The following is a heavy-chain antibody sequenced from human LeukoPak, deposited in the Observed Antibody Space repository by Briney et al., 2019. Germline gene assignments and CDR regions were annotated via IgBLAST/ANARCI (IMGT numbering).Heavy chain of an antibody. J-gene: IGHJ4*02. Sequence: GESLKISCKGSGDSFTSYWIGWVGQMPGKGLEWMGIIYPGDSDTRYSPSFQGQVTISADKSISTAYLQWSSLKASETAMYYCARHMNQRDYYGSGSRIDYWGQGTLVTVSS. D-gene: IGHD3-10*01. CDR3: ARHMNQRDYYGSGSRIDY. CDR1: GDSFTSYW. V-gene: IGHV5-51*01. CDR2: IYPGDSDT.